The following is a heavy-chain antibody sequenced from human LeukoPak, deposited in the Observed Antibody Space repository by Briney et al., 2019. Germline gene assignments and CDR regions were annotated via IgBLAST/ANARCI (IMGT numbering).Heavy chain of an antibody. CDR2: INHCGST. V-gene: IGHV4-34*01. J-gene: IGHJ4*02. D-gene: IGHD3-3*01. CDR1: GGSFSGYY. Sequence: PAEALSLTCALYGGSFSGYYWRWLRQPPGKGLEWIGEINHCGSTNYNPSLKSRVTISVDTSKNQFSLKLSSATAADTAVYYCARYYFWSGSDFDYWGQGTLVTVSS. CDR3: ARYYFWSGSDFDY.